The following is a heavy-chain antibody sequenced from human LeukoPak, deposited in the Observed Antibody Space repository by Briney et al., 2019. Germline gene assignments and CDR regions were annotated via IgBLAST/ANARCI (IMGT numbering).Heavy chain of an antibody. Sequence: SETLSLTCAVYGGSFSGYYWSWIRQPPGKGLEWIGEINHSGSTNYNPSLKSRVTTSVDTSKNQFSLKLSSVTAADTAVYYCARDRGPDSSSWYGYYYYYYGMDVWGQGTTVTVSS. CDR3: ARDRGPDSSSWYGYYYYYYGMDV. D-gene: IGHD6-13*01. J-gene: IGHJ6*02. CDR1: GGSFSGYY. CDR2: INHSGST. V-gene: IGHV4-34*01.